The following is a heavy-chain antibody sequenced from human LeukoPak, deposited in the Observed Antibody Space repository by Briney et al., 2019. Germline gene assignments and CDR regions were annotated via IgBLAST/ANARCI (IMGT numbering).Heavy chain of an antibody. CDR1: GFTFSSYW. CDR3: ARAGPRLCNWFDP. Sequence: GGSLRLSCAASGFTFSSYWMSWVRQAPGKGLEWVANIKQDGSEKYYVDSVKGRFTISRDNAKNSLYLQMNSLRAEDTAVYYCARAGPRLCNWFDPWGQGTLVTVSS. CDR2: IKQDGSEK. J-gene: IGHJ5*02. V-gene: IGHV3-7*01.